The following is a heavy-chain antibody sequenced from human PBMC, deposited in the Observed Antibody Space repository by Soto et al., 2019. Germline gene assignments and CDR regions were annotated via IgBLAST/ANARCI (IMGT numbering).Heavy chain of an antibody. D-gene: IGHD6-19*01. V-gene: IGHV3-23*01. Sequence: EVQLLESGGGLIQPGGSLRLSCGASGFTFSNYGMTWVRQAPGKGLEWVXXXXGSGDRAFYADPVKGRFTISRDNXXXXXXXXXXXXXXXXXXXXXXXXXXXXXTLADFFDYWGQGILVTVSS. CDR2: XXGSGDRA. J-gene: IGHJ4*02. CDR3: XXXXXXXTLADFFDY. CDR1: GFTFSNYG.